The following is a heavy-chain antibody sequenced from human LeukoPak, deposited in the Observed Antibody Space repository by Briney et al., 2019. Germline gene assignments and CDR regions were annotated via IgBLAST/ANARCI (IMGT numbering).Heavy chain of an antibody. CDR1: GGTFSSYT. J-gene: IGHJ5*02. CDR3: ARDYRSGRSNWFDP. V-gene: IGHV1-69*04. CDR2: IIPILGIA. D-gene: IGHD6-19*01. Sequence: GASVKVSCKAFGGTFSSYTISWVRQAPGQGLEWMGRIIPILGIANYAQKFQGRVTITADKSTSTAYMELSSLRSEDTAVYYCARDYRSGRSNWFDPWGQGTLVTVSS.